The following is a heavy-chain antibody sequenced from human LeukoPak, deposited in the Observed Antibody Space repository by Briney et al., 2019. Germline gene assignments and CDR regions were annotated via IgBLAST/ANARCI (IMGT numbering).Heavy chain of an antibody. CDR3: ARERIYDYVWGSYRYPYGTAFDY. V-gene: IGHV4-39*07. CDR2: INHSGST. CDR1: GGSISSSSYY. D-gene: IGHD3-16*02. Sequence: SETLSLTCTVSGGSISSSSYYWGWIRQPPGKGLEWIGEINHSGSTNYNPSLKSRVTISVDTSKNQFSLKLSSVTAADTAVYYCARERIYDYVWGSYRYPYGTAFDYWGQGTLVTVSS. J-gene: IGHJ4*02.